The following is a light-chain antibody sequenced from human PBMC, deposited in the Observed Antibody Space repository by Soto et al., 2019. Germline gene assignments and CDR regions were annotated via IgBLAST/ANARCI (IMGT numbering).Light chain of an antibody. Sequence: IHVTLTKYSLSSSDGEIVTITWRASQDISNYLNWYQQKPGKAPKLLIYDASNLETGVPSRFSGSGSGTDFTFTISSLQPEDIATYYCQQYDNLPITVGQGTRLEI. CDR2: DAS. CDR1: QDISNY. J-gene: IGKJ5*01. CDR3: QQYDNLPIT. V-gene: IGKV1-33*01.